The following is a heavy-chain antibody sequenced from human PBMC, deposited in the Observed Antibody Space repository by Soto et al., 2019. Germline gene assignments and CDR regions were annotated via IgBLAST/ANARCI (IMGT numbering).Heavy chain of an antibody. D-gene: IGHD3-3*01. Sequence: EVQLVESGGGLVQPGGSLRLSCSASGFTFSSYAMHWVRQAPGKGLEYVSAISSNGGSTYYADSVKGRFTISRDNSKNTLYLQMSSLRAEDTAVYDCVKPHYDFWSGYYGDWFDPWGQGTLVTVSS. CDR2: ISSNGGST. J-gene: IGHJ5*02. CDR1: GFTFSSYA. CDR3: VKPHYDFWSGYYGDWFDP. V-gene: IGHV3-64D*06.